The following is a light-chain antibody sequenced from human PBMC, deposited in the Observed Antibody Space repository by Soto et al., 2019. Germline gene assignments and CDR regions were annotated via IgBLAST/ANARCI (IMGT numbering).Light chain of an antibody. J-gene: IGKJ5*01. CDR2: AAS. CDR1: QGISSY. V-gene: IGKV1-8*01. Sequence: AIPMTQSPSSLSASTGDRVTITCPASQGISSYLAWYQQKPGKAPKLLIYAASTLQSGVPSRFSGSGSGTDFTLTISCLQSEDFATYYCQQLNSYPITFGQGTRLEIK. CDR3: QQLNSYPIT.